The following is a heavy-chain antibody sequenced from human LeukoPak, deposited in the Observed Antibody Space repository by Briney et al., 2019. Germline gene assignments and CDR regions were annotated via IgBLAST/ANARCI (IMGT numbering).Heavy chain of an antibody. J-gene: IGHJ3*02. Sequence: RGSLRLSCEASGFTFADYAMHWVRQAPGKGLEWVSLISGDGGSTYYADSVKGRFTISRDNSKNSLYLQMNSLRTEDTALYYCAKDILLRGGYDAFDIWGQGTMVTVSS. D-gene: IGHD3-16*01. V-gene: IGHV3-43*02. CDR2: ISGDGGST. CDR3: AKDILLRGGYDAFDI. CDR1: GFTFADYA.